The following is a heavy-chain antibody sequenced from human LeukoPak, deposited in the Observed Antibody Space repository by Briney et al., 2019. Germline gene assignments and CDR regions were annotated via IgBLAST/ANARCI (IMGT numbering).Heavy chain of an antibody. CDR1: GYTFTDYY. V-gene: IGHV1-2*02. CDR2: INPNSGGT. Sequence: GASVKVSCKASGYTFTDYYMHWVRQAPGQGLEWMGRINPNSGGTNYAQKFQGRVTMTRDTSISTAYMELSSLRSDDTAVYYCAREGRDGYEWWDYWGQGTLVTVSS. J-gene: IGHJ4*02. CDR3: AREGRDGYEWWDY. D-gene: IGHD5-24*01.